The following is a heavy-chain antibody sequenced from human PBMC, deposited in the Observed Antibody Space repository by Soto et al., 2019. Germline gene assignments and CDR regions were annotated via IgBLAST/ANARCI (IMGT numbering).Heavy chain of an antibody. CDR2: ISGSGGST. V-gene: IGHV3-23*01. CDR1: GFTFSSYA. J-gene: IGHJ4*02. CDR3: AKEHKDHLGFDY. Sequence: EVQLLESGGGLVQPGGSLRLSCAASGFTFSSYAMSWVRQAPGKGLEWVSAISGSGGSTYYADSVKGRFTISRDNSKNTLYLHMTSLRAADTAVYYCAKEHKDHLGFDYWGQGTLVTVSS.